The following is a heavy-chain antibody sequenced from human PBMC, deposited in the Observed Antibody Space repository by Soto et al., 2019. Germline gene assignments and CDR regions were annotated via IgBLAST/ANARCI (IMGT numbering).Heavy chain of an antibody. J-gene: IGHJ5*02. V-gene: IGHV4-38-2*01. D-gene: IGHD3-22*01. CDR2: IYHGGST. CDR1: GYSIGSGYY. CDR3: ARVGPWVPYYYDSSPYTFETWFDP. Sequence: SETLSLTCAVSGYSIGSGYYWGWLRQPPGKGLEWSGSIYHGGSTSYNPSPNSRVTLSIDMTNNHVSLILNSVTAADTAVYYCARVGPWVPYYYDSSPYTFETWFDPWGQGTLVTVSS.